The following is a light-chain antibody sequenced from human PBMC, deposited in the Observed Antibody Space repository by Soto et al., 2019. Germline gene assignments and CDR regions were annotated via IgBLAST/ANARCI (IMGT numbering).Light chain of an antibody. V-gene: IGKV1-9*01. CDR1: HDISTY. J-gene: IGKJ5*01. Sequence: DIQLIQSPSLLSASVGDRVTITCRASHDISTYLAWYQQKPGKAPKLMIYEASTLQSGVPSRFSGSGSGTEFTLTISGLLPEDFATYHCQQLNTLPFTFGQGTRLDTK. CDR2: EAS. CDR3: QQLNTLPFT.